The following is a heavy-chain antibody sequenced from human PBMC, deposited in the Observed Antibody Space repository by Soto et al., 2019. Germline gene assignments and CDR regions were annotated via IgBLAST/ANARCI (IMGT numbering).Heavy chain of an antibody. CDR1: GFTFSNYA. CDR2: LSNNGGST. Sequence: EVQLLESGGGLVQPGVSLRLSCAASGFTFSNYAMSWVRQAPGKGLEWVSVLSNNGGSTYYADSVKGRFTISRDKSKNTVYLQMNSLRAEDTAVYYFAKDESAGYYYFDYWGQGTLVTVSS. J-gene: IGHJ4*02. D-gene: IGHD3-9*01. V-gene: IGHV3-23*01. CDR3: AKDESAGYYYFDY.